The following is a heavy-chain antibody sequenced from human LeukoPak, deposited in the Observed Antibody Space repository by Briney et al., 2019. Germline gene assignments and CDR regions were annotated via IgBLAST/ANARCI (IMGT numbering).Heavy chain of an antibody. CDR2: INWSGGST. V-gene: IGHV3-20*04. CDR1: GFTFEDYG. Sequence: GGSLRLSCAASGFTFEDYGMSWVRQAPGKGLEWVSGINWSGGSTGYADSVKGRFTISRDNSKNSLYMQMNRLRADDTAVYYCAREDYYYGWGSPLGAFDIWGQGTMVTVSS. CDR3: AREDYYYGWGSPLGAFDI. D-gene: IGHD3-10*01. J-gene: IGHJ3*02.